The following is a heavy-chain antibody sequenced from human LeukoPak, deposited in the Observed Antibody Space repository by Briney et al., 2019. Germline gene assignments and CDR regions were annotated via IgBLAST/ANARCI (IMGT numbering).Heavy chain of an antibody. D-gene: IGHD6-13*01. J-gene: IGHJ4*02. V-gene: IGHV4-30-2*01. CDR2: IYHSGST. CDR1: GGSISSGGYY. Sequence: SETLSLTCTVSGGSISSGGYYWSWIRQPPGKGLEWIGYIYHSGSTYYNPSLKSRVTISVDRSKNQFSLKLSSVTAADTAVYYCAGALAAGRDYWGQGTLVTVSS. CDR3: AGALAAGRDY.